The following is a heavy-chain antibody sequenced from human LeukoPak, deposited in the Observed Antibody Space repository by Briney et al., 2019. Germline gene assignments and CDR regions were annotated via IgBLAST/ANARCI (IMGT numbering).Heavy chain of an antibody. Sequence: PGGPLRLSCAASGFTFSNYVMTWVRQAPGKGLEWVSAIGGSDGSTYHADSVKGRFTISRDNSKNTLYLQMNSLRAEDTAVYHCAISRDSSGYYYSWGQGTLVTVSS. V-gene: IGHV3-23*01. CDR2: IGGSDGST. D-gene: IGHD3-22*01. CDR1: GFTFSNYV. CDR3: AISRDSSGYYYS. J-gene: IGHJ4*02.